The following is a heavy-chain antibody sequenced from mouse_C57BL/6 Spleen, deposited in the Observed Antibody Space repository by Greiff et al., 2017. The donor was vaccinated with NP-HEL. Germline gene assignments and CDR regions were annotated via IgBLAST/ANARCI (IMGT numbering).Heavy chain of an antibody. J-gene: IGHJ3*01. Sequence: QVQLKQSGAELVRPGTSVKLSCKASGYTFTSYWMHWVKQRPGQGLEWIGVIDPSDSYTNYNQKFKGKATLTVDTSSSTAYMQLSSLTSEDSAVYYCARGSYYEFAYWGQGTLVTVSA. CDR1: GYTFTSYW. V-gene: IGHV1-59*01. D-gene: IGHD1-1*01. CDR3: ARGSYYEFAY. CDR2: IDPSDSYT.